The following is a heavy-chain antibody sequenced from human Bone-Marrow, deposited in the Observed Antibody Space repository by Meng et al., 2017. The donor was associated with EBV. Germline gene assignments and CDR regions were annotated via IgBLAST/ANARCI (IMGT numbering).Heavy chain of an antibody. D-gene: IGHD1-1*01. CDR3: ARDGPGYGYFDF. Sequence: QGQLGQSGGEVKKPGASVKVSCKASHYTFTDYHINWVRQAPGQGLEWVGWISTFNGGTNYAQNLQGRVTMTTDTSTTTAYMELRSLRSDDTAVYYCARDGPGYGYFDFWGQGSLVTVSS. CDR1: HYTFTDYH. V-gene: IGHV1-18*01. J-gene: IGHJ4*02. CDR2: ISTFNGGT.